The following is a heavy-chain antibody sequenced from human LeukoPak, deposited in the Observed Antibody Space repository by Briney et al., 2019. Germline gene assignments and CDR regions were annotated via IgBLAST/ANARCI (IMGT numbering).Heavy chain of an antibody. Sequence: SETLSLTCAVSGGAFSGYYWSWIRQPPGKGLASIGEINHSGSTNYNPSLKSRVTMSVDTSKNQFSLQMRSVTAADTAVYYCAREFSGYDFDHWGQGTLVTVSS. CDR3: AREFSGYDFDH. CDR1: GGAFSGYY. CDR2: INHSGST. D-gene: IGHD5-12*01. J-gene: IGHJ4*02. V-gene: IGHV4-34*01.